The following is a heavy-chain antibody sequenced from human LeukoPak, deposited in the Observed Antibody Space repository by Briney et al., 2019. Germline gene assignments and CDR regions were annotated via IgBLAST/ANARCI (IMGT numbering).Heavy chain of an antibody. CDR1: GFTFSSYT. J-gene: IGHJ6*04. CDR2: ISISTTSI. Sequence: GGSLRLSCAASGFTFSSYTMNWVRQAPGKGLELVSSISISTTSIYYADSVKGRFTISRDNTKNSLYLQMNSLRAEDTAVYYCAELGITMIGGVWGKRTTVTISS. V-gene: IGHV3-21*01. CDR3: AELGITMIGGV. D-gene: IGHD3-10*02.